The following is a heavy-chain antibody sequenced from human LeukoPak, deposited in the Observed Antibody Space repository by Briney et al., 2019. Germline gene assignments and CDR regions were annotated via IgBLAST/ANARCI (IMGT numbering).Heavy chain of an antibody. CDR3: ATSYYYGSGSYLDY. Sequence: GGSLRLSCAASGFTFDDYAMHWVRQAPGKGLEWVSGISWNSGSIGYADSVKGRFTISRDNAKNSLYLQMDSLRAEDTALYYCATSYYYGSGSYLDYWGQGTLVTVSS. D-gene: IGHD3-10*01. CDR2: ISWNSGSI. CDR1: GFTFDDYA. J-gene: IGHJ4*02. V-gene: IGHV3-9*01.